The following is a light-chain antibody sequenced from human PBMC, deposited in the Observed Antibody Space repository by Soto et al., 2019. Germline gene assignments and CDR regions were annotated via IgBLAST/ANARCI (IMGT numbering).Light chain of an antibody. CDR3: QQYGTSPLT. CDR1: QHVYSNY. Sequence: LSCWASQHVYSNYLAWYQQKPGQAPRLLIYGASTRATGIPDRFSGSGSGTDFTLTISRLEPEDLAVYYCQQYGTSPLTFGGGTKVEI. J-gene: IGKJ4*01. V-gene: IGKV3-20*01. CDR2: GAS.